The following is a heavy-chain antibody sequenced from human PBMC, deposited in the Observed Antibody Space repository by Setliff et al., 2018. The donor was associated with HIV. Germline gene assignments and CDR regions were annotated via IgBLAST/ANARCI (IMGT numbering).Heavy chain of an antibody. Sequence: SETLSLTCTVSGGSISSYYWSWIRQPPGKGLEWIGTMYYSGKTFYIPSLQSRVTISVDTSKTQFSLKLNSVTAADTAVYYCGRAPDYWGQGTLVTVSS. CDR3: GRAPDY. CDR1: GGSISSYY. V-gene: IGHV4-59*04. CDR2: MYYSGKT. J-gene: IGHJ4*02.